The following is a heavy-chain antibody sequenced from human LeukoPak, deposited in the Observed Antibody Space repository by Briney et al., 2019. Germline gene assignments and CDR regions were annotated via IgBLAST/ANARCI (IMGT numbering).Heavy chain of an antibody. V-gene: IGHV4-61*09. CDR1: GGSISSGSYS. Sequence: SQTLSLTCTVSGGSISSGSYSWSWIRQPAGKGLEWIGHIHSSGSTNYNPSLKSRVTISIDTSNNQFSLRLNSVTAADTAVYFCAREAHGLGFGELFSDAFDIWGQGTMVTVSS. D-gene: IGHD3-10*01. J-gene: IGHJ3*02. CDR3: AREAHGLGFGELFSDAFDI. CDR2: IHSSGST.